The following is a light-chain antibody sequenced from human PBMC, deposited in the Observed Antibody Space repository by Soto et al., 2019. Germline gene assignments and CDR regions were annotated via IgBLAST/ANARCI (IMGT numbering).Light chain of an antibody. CDR1: QSISSW. CDR2: DAS. V-gene: IGKV1-5*01. CDR3: QHYKSYSQA. J-gene: IGKJ1*01. Sequence: DIQMTQSPSTLSASVGDRVTITCRASQSISSWLAWYQQKPGRAPKLLIYDASSLQSGVPSRFSGSGSGTEFTLTISSLQPDDFVTYYCQHYKSYSQAFGQGTKVEIK.